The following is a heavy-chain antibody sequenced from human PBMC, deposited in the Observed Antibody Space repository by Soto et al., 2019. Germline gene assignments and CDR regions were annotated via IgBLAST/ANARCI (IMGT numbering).Heavy chain of an antibody. CDR1: GYTFTTCD. J-gene: IGHJ5*02. V-gene: IGHV1-8*01. Sequence: QVQLVQSGAEVKKPGASVKVTFKACGYTFTTCDINWVRQASGQGLEWMGWMNPNSGNTGYAQKFQGRVTMTRNTSISTAYMELSSLRSEDTAVYYCARNPNVGTWGQGTLVTVSS. CDR2: MNPNSGNT. D-gene: IGHD7-27*01. CDR3: ARNPNVGT.